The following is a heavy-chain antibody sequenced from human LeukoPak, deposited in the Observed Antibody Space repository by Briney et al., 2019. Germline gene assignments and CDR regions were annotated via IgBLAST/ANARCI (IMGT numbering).Heavy chain of an antibody. V-gene: IGHV4-59*08. D-gene: IGHD6-13*01. CDR2: IHYVGST. Sequence: SETRSLTCPVSAGSISDYYRSWIRQPPEEELEWIGSIHYVGSTNYHPSLKSRGTISVDTSKAQFSLKLTSVTAADTAVYFCARAVAAAGCTYYFDSWGQGTLVTVSS. J-gene: IGHJ4*02. CDR1: AGSISDYY. CDR3: ARAVAAAGCTYYFDS.